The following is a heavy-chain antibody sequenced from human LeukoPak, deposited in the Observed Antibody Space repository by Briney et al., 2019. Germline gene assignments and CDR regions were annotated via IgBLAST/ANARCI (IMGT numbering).Heavy chain of an antibody. CDR3: VKNRLWFGESNWFAR. D-gene: IGHD3-10*01. Sequence: GGSLRLSCAASGFTFDDYAMHWVRQALGKGLEWVSLISGDGGSTYYADSVKGRFTISTDNSKNSLYLQMNSLRTEDTALYYCVKNRLWFGESNWFARWGQGSLVTVSS. CDR1: GFTFDDYA. V-gene: IGHV3-43*02. J-gene: IGHJ5*02. CDR2: ISGDGGST.